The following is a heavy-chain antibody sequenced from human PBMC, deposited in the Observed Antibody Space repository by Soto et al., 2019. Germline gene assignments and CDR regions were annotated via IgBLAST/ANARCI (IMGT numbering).Heavy chain of an antibody. D-gene: IGHD1-26*01. CDR2: IHYSGST. V-gene: IGHV4-59*01. Sequence: XETLSVPFTVSGGSISNYYWSWIRQSPGKGLEWIGYIHYSGSTNYNPSLKSRVTLSVDASKNQLSLRLNSVAAADTAVYHCARVGVGIGKHFDPWGQGTLVTVSS. CDR3: ARVGVGIGKHFDP. J-gene: IGHJ5*02. CDR1: GGSISNYY.